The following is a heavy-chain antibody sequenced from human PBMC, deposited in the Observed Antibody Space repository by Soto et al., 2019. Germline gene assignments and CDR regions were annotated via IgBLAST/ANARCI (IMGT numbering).Heavy chain of an antibody. CDR1: GGSINSSSVY. CDR3: ARWESSGNYYFDY. D-gene: IGHD3-10*01. J-gene: IGHJ4*02. CDR2: IYSSGST. V-gene: IGHV4-39*01. Sequence: ASETLSITSTVSGGSINSSSVYWGWIRQPPGKGLQWIGSIYSSGSTYYNPSLKSRVTISVDTSKSQFSLKLSSVTAADTAVYYCARWESSGNYYFDYWGQG.